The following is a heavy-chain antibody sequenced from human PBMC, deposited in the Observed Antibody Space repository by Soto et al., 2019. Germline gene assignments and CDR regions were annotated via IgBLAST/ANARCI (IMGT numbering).Heavy chain of an antibody. Sequence: QVQLQESGPGLVKPSQTLSLTCTVSGGSISSGGYYWSWIRQHPGKGLEWIGYIYYSGSTYYNPSLKGRVTISVDTSKNQFSLKLSSVTAADTAVYYCERVCGGDCHYGMDVWGQGTTVTVSS. CDR2: IYYSGST. D-gene: IGHD2-21*02. CDR3: ERVCGGDCHYGMDV. CDR1: GGSISSGGYY. J-gene: IGHJ6*02. V-gene: IGHV4-31*03.